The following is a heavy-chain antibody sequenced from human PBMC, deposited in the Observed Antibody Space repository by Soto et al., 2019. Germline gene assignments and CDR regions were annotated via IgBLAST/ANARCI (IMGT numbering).Heavy chain of an antibody. CDR1: GFTFSSYW. CDR2: IKQDGSEK. Sequence: GGSLRLSCAASGFTFSSYWMSWVRQAPGKGLEWVTNIKQDGSEKYYVDSVKGRFTISRDNAKNSLYLQMNSLRAGDTAVYYCARDRRSGSYFDYWGQGTLVTVSS. D-gene: IGHD1-26*01. CDR3: ARDRRSGSYFDY. J-gene: IGHJ4*02. V-gene: IGHV3-7*01.